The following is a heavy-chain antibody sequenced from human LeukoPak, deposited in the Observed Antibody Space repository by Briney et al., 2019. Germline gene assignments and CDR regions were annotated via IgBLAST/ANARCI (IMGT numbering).Heavy chain of an antibody. Sequence: PGGSLRLSCAASGFTFSSYWMHWVRQAPGKGLVWVSRINSDGSSTSYADSVKGRFTIPRDNAKNTLYLQMNSLRAEDTAVYYCARDDYCSGGSCRFAYNWFDPWGQGTLVTVSS. CDR2: INSDGSST. CDR3: ARDDYCSGGSCRFAYNWFDP. CDR1: GFTFSSYW. D-gene: IGHD2-15*01. V-gene: IGHV3-74*01. J-gene: IGHJ5*02.